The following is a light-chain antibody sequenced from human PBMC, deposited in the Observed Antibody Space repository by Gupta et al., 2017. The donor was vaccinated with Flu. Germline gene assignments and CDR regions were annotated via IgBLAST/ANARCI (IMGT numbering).Light chain of an antibody. J-gene: IGKJ2*01. Sequence: EIVLTQSPATLSLSPGERATLSCGASQTVSSNNFAWYQQKPGLAPRLIIYDASTRATGIPDRFSGSGSATDFTLTISGLEPEDFAVYYCQQYAVSPPFTFGQGTRLDIK. CDR1: QTVSSNN. V-gene: IGKV3D-20*01. CDR2: DAS. CDR3: QQYAVSPPFT.